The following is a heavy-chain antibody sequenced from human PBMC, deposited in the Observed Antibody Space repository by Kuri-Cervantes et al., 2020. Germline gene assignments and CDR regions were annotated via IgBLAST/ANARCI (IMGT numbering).Heavy chain of an antibody. CDR3: ATSVQWLAPFDY. J-gene: IGHJ4*02. V-gene: IGHV4-59*01. Sequence: SETLSLTCTVSGGSIRSYYWSWIRQPPGKGLEWIGYIYYSGSTNYNPSLKSRVTISVDMSKNQFSLRLNSVTATDTAVYYCATSVQWLAPFDYWGQGTLVTVSS. CDR1: GGSIRSYY. D-gene: IGHD6-19*01. CDR2: IYYSGST.